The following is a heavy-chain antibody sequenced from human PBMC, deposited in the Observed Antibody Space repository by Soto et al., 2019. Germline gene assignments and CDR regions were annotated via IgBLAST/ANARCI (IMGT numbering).Heavy chain of an antibody. D-gene: IGHD3-16*01. CDR3: ARWGTTGGLDV. Sequence: QVQLVESGGGVVQPGTSLRLSCVGSGFTFRSYVIHCVRQAPGKGLEWVALTSYDGSNKYYDDSVKGRFTISRDNSRNTVDLPMDSMSLEDTALYYCARWGTTGGLDVWGQGTLVSVSS. CDR1: GFTFRSYV. J-gene: IGHJ4*02. V-gene: IGHV3-30*19. CDR2: TSYDGSNK.